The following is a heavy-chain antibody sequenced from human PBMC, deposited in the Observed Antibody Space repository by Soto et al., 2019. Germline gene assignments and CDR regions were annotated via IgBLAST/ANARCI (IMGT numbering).Heavy chain of an antibody. CDR3: GSSWYVWGFEVPDSIFDY. Sequence: SVKVSCKASGGTFCSYTISWVRQAPGQWLEWMGRIIPILGIANYAQKFQGRVTITADKSTSTAYMELSSLRSEDTAVYYCGSSWYVWGFEVPDSIFDYWGQGTLVTVSS. J-gene: IGHJ4*02. D-gene: IGHD6-13*01. CDR1: GGTFCSYT. CDR2: IIPILGIA. V-gene: IGHV1-69*02.